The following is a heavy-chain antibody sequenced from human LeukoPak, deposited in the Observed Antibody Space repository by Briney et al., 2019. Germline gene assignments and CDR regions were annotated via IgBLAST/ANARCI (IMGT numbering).Heavy chain of an antibody. CDR2: ISSSSSYI. V-gene: IGHV3-21*01. Sequence: GGSLRLSCAASGFTFSSYSMNWVRQAPGKGLEWVSSISSSSSYIYYADSVKGRFTISRDNAKNSLYLQMNSLRAEDTAVYYCARDFRIVGALDYWGQGTLVTVSS. D-gene: IGHD1-26*01. CDR3: ARDFRIVGALDY. CDR1: GFTFSSYS. J-gene: IGHJ4*02.